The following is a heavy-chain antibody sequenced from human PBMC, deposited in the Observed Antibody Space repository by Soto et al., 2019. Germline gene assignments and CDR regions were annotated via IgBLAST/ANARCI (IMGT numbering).Heavy chain of an antibody. CDR3: ARGEWFDP. CDR1: GGSFSCYY. V-gene: IGHV4-34*01. Sequence: SETLSLTCAVYGGSFSCYYWSWIRQPPGKGLEWIGEINHSGSTNYNPSLKSRVTISVDTSKNQFSLKLSSVTAADTAVYYCARGEWFDPWGQGTLVTVSS. J-gene: IGHJ5*02. CDR2: INHSGST.